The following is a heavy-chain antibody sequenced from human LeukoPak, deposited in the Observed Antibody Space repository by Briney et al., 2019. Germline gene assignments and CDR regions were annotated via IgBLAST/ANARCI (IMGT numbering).Heavy chain of an antibody. CDR2: INPSGGST. D-gene: IGHD3-10*01. CDR1: GYTFTSHY. J-gene: IGHJ4*02. Sequence: ASVKVSCKASGYTFTSHYKHWVRQAPGQGLEWMGIINPSGGSTSYAQKFQGRVTMTRDMSTSTEYMVLSSLRSEDTAVYCCAREPAMVRGVGYFDYWGRGTLVTVSS. CDR3: AREPAMVRGVGYFDY. V-gene: IGHV1-46*01.